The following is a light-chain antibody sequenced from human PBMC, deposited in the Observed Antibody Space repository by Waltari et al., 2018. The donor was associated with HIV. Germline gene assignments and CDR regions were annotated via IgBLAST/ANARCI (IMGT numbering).Light chain of an antibody. CDR1: SSNLGSND. CDR2: ANN. Sequence: QSVLTQPPSASGTSGQRVTIPRSGLSSNLGSNDVSWYQQFPGTAPKVLLSANNQRASGVPDRFSASKSGTSASLAISGLHSEDEADYYCATWDDSLNGPLFGGGTKLTVL. V-gene: IGLV1-44*01. J-gene: IGLJ2*01. CDR3: ATWDDSLNGPL.